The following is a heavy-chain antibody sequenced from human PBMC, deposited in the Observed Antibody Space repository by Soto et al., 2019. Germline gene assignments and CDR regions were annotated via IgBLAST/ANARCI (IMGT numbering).Heavy chain of an antibody. CDR1: GGSFSGYY. J-gene: IGHJ6*02. CDR2: INHSGST. D-gene: IGHD3-16*01. Sequence: PSETLSLTCAVYGGSFSGYYWSWIRQPPGKGLEWIGEINHSGSTNYNPSLKSRVTISVDTSKNQFSLKLSSVTAADTAVYYCARGGGWDYGMDVWGQGTTVTVSS. V-gene: IGHV4-34*01. CDR3: ARGGGWDYGMDV.